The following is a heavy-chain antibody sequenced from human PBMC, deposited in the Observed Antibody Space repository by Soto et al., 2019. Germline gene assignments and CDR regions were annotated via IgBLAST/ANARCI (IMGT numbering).Heavy chain of an antibody. CDR1: GGSVSRSS. CDR3: ARDVGRRDAPILYSGYDSMSSWFDP. V-gene: IGHV4-34*01. Sequence: NPSETLSLTCAVFGGSVSRSSWSWIRQPPGKGLEWIGEISRSGSTSYNPSLESRVTISEDTFENQFSLKLSSVTAADTAVYYCARDVGRRDAPILYSGYDSMSSWFDPWGQGTLVTVSS. J-gene: IGHJ5*02. CDR2: ISRSGST. D-gene: IGHD5-12*01.